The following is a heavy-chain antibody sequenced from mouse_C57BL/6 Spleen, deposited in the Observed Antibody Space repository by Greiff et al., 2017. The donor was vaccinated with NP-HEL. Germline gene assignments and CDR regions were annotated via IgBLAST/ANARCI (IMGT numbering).Heavy chain of an antibody. Sequence: QVQLQQPGAELVRPGSSVKLSCKASGYTFTSYWMDWVKQRPGQGLEWIGNIYPSDSETHYNQKFKDKATLTVDKSSSTAYMQLSSLTSEDSAVYYCAREDYDYDGEAWFAYWGQGTLVTVSA. V-gene: IGHV1-61*01. CDR2: IYPSDSET. D-gene: IGHD2-4*01. CDR1: GYTFTSYW. J-gene: IGHJ3*01. CDR3: AREDYDYDGEAWFAY.